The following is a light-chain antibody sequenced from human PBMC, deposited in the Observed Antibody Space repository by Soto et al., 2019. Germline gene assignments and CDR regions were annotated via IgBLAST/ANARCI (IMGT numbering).Light chain of an antibody. Sequence: EIVLTQSPGTLSLSPGERATLPCRASQSVSSSYLAWYQQKPGQAPRLLIYGASSRATGIPDRFSGSGSGTDFTLTISRLEPEEFAVYYCQQYGSSRWTVGQGTKVDI. J-gene: IGKJ1*01. CDR1: QSVSSSY. CDR3: QQYGSSRWT. V-gene: IGKV3-20*01. CDR2: GAS.